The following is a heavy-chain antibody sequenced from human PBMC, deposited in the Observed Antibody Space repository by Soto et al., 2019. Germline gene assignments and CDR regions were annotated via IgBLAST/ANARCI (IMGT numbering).Heavy chain of an antibody. CDR3: TTEQWLVYFDY. CDR1: VFTFSNAW. V-gene: IGHV3-15*01. J-gene: IGHJ4*02. CDR2: IKSKTDCGTT. D-gene: IGHD6-19*01. Sequence: GGSLRLSCAASVFTFSNAWMSWVRQSPGKGLEWVGRIKSKTDCGTTDYAAPVKGRFTISRDDSKNTMYLQMNSLKTEDTAVYYCTTEQWLVYFDYWGQGTPVTVSS.